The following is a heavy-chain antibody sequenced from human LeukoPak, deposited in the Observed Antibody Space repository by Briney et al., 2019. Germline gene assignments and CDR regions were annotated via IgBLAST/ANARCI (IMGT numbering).Heavy chain of an antibody. CDR3: ARDVLGGSGTDYYYYGMDV. D-gene: IGHD3-10*01. J-gene: IGHJ6*02. CDR2: ISAYNGNT. CDR1: GGTFSSYA. V-gene: IGHV1-18*01. Sequence: GASVKVSCKASGGTFSSYAISWVRQAPGQGLEWMGWISAYNGNTNYAQKLQGRVTMTTDTSTSTAYMELRSLRSDDTAVYYCARDVLGGSGTDYYYYGMDVWGQGTTVTVSS.